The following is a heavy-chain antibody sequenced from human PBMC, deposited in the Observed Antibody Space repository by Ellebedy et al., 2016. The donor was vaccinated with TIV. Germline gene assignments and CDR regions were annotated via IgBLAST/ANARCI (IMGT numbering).Heavy chain of an antibody. D-gene: IGHD1-7*01. CDR2: IGSKGYGGTP. J-gene: IGHJ6*02. Sequence: GGSLRLXCPASGFTFGDFAISWVRQAPGKGLEWVGFIGSKGYGGTPQYAASVKGRFTISRDDSKSIAYLQMNSLKTEDTALYYCTREAANWNYPYYYYNGMDVWGQGTTVTVSS. V-gene: IGHV3-49*04. CDR3: TREAANWNYPYYYYNGMDV. CDR1: GFTFGDFA.